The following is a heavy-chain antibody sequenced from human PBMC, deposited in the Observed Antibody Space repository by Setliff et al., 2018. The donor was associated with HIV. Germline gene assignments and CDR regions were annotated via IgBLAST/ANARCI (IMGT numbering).Heavy chain of an antibody. CDR3: ARDQTGVAAAAFGGGSAWSDEGFDI. CDR2: IIPMYNIP. CDR1: GGTLSNYV. J-gene: IGHJ3*02. Sequence: SVKVPCKTSGGTLSNYVITWVRQAPGQGLEWMGMIIPMYNIPAYAQEFQGRVTFTADESTSTAYMELRSLSSEDTAVYYFARDQTGVAAAAFGGGSAWSDEGFDIWGQGTMVTVSS. V-gene: IGHV1-69*13. D-gene: IGHD6-19*01.